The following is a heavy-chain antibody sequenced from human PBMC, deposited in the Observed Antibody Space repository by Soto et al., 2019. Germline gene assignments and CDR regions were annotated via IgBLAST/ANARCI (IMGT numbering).Heavy chain of an antibody. CDR2: ISSSSSTI. V-gene: IGHV3-48*02. D-gene: IGHD3-3*02. CDR1: GFTFSSYS. J-gene: IGHJ4*02. CDR3: ASSLPLLAQAGSDFDY. Sequence: EVQLVESGGGLVQPGGSLRLSCAASGFTFSSYSMNWVRQAPGKGLEWVSYISSSSSTIYYADSVKGRFTISRDNAKNSLYLQMNSLRDEDTAVYYCASSLPLLAQAGSDFDYWGQGTLVTVSS.